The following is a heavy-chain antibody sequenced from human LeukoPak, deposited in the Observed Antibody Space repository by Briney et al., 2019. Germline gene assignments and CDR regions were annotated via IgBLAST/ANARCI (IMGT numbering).Heavy chain of an antibody. CDR1: GYNFVGYY. V-gene: IGHV1-2*02. Sequence: ASVKVSCKASGYNFVGYYLHWVRQAPGQGLEWMAWIDPYTGNTLYAQKLQGRITVTRDTSLSTTYMELNWLTSDDTALYYCAREYSASEHWGQGTLVTVSS. J-gene: IGHJ1*01. D-gene: IGHD5-12*01. CDR2: IDPYTGNT. CDR3: AREYSASEH.